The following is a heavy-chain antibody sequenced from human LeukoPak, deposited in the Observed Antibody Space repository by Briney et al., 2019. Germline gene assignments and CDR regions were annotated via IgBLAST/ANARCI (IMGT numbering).Heavy chain of an antibody. CDR3: ASYYYGSGSGRRWFDP. Sequence: SETLSLTCAVYGGSFSGYYWSWIRQPPGKGLEWIGEINHSGSTNYNPSLKSRVTISVDTSKNQFSLKLSSVTAADTAVYYYASYYYGSGSGRRWFDPWGQGTLVTVSS. V-gene: IGHV4-34*01. CDR1: GGSFSGYY. CDR2: INHSGST. J-gene: IGHJ5*02. D-gene: IGHD3-10*01.